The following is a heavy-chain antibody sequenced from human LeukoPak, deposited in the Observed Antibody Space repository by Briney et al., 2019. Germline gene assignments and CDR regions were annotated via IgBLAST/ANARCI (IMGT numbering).Heavy chain of an antibody. D-gene: IGHD6-13*01. V-gene: IGHV3-21*01. Sequence: GSLRLSCAVSGFIFDDYAMHWVRQAPGKGLEWVSSISSSSSYIYYADSVKGRFTISRDNAKNSLYLQMNSLRAEDTAVYYCARSQVGAAGNYYYYMDVWGKGTTVTVSS. CDR1: GFIFDDYA. CDR2: ISSSSSYI. J-gene: IGHJ6*03. CDR3: ARSQVGAAGNYYYYMDV.